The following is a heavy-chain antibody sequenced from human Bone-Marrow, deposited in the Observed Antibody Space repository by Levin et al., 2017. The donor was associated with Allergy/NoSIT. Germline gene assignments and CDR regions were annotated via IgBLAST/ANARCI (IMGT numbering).Heavy chain of an antibody. CDR3: ARDIGYEATFYGLDV. V-gene: IGHV3-33*01. J-gene: IGHJ6*02. Sequence: PGESLKISCVASGFTFTSYGMHWVRQAPGKGLEWVAVIWYSGSRQYYGESVKGRFTISRDSSKNTLFLQMNNLTVEDTAVYFCARDIGYEATFYGLDVWGQGTTVTVSS. CDR2: IWYSGSRQ. CDR1: GFTFTSYG. D-gene: IGHD5-12*01.